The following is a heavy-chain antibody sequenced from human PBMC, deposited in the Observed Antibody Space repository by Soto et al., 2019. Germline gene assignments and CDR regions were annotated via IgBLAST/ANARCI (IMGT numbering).Heavy chain of an antibody. D-gene: IGHD3-16*01. J-gene: IGHJ3*02. Sequence: QVQLVQSGAEVKKPGSSVKVSCKASGGTFSSYTISWVRPAPVQGLEWMRRIISILGIANYAQKFQGRVTITADNSTSPAHGELSSLRSEGRGVCSGASESCLDACDIWGQGTMVTFSS. V-gene: IGHV1-69*02. CDR3: ASESCLDACDI. CDR1: GGTFSSYT. CDR2: IISILGIA.